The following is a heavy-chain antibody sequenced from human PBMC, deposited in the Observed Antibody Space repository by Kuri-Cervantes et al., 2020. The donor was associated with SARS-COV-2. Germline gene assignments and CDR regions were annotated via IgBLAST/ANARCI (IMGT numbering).Heavy chain of an antibody. CDR1: GGTSSSYA. CDR2: IIPIFGTA. Sequence: SVKVSCKASGGTSSSYAISWVRQAPGQGLEWMGGIIPIFGTANYAQKFQGRVTITADESTSTAYMELSSLRSEDTAVYYCARGGGDRGSRPSTFDYWGQGTLVTVSS. J-gene: IGHJ4*02. D-gene: IGHD2-21*02. CDR3: ARGGGDRGSRPSTFDY. V-gene: IGHV1-69*13.